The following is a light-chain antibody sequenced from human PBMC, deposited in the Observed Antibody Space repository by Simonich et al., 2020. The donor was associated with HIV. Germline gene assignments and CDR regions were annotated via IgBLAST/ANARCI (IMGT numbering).Light chain of an antibody. J-gene: IGLJ3*02. V-gene: IGLV2-8*01. CDR2: EVS. Sequence: QSALTQPPSASGSPGQSVTIPCTGTSSDVGGYNYVSWYQKHPGKAPKRMIYEVSKRPSGVPDRFSGSKSGNTASLTISGLQAEDEADYYCSSYTSSSSWVFGGGTKLTVL. CDR1: SSDVGGYNY. CDR3: SSYTSSSSWV.